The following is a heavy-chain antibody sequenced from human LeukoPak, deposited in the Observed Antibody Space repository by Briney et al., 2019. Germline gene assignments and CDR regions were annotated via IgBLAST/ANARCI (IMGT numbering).Heavy chain of an antibody. Sequence: GGSLRLSCAASRFTFSSYEMNWVRQAPGKGLEWVSYISSSGGTIYYADSVKGRFTISRDISKNTLYLQMNSLRAEDTAVYYCARVLSGRGSLYDYYYYMDVWGKGTTVTISS. J-gene: IGHJ6*03. D-gene: IGHD3-10*01. CDR3: ARVLSGRGSLYDYYYYMDV. CDR2: ISSSGGTI. V-gene: IGHV3-48*03. CDR1: RFTFSSYE.